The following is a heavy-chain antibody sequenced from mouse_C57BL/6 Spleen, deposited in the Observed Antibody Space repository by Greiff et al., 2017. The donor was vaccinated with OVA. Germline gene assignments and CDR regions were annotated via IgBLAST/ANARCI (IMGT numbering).Heavy chain of an antibody. Sequence: QVHVKQPGAELVRPGTSVKLSCKASGYTFTSYWMHWVKQRPGQGLEWIGVIDPSDSYTNYNQKFKGKATLTVDTSSSTAYMQLSSLTSEDSAVYYCARGDYGSSYVAYWGQGTTLTVSS. V-gene: IGHV1-59*01. CDR2: IDPSDSYT. D-gene: IGHD1-1*01. J-gene: IGHJ2*01. CDR3: ARGDYGSSYVAY. CDR1: GYTFTSYW.